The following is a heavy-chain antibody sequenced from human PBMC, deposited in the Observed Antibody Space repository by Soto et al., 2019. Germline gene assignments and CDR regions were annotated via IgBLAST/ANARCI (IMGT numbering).Heavy chain of an antibody. D-gene: IGHD2-8*02. V-gene: IGHV2-26*01. CDR1: GFSLSNARMG. J-gene: IGHJ6*02. Sequence: QVTLKESGPVLVKPTETLTLTCTVSGFSLSNARMGVSWIRQPPGKALEWLAHIFSNDEKSYSTSLKSRLTXSXXXSXSQVVLTMTNMDPVDTATYYCARISLVPYYYYGMDVWGQGTTVTVSS. CDR3: ARISLVPYYYYGMDV. CDR2: IFSNDEK.